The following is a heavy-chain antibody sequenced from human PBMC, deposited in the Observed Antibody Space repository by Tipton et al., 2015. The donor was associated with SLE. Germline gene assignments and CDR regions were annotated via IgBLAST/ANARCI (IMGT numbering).Heavy chain of an antibody. V-gene: IGHV1-8*01. D-gene: IGHD1-26*01. J-gene: IGHJ3*02. CDR3: TRGRETRDAFDI. CDR1: GYTFTSND. Sequence: QLVQSGAEVKKPGASVRVSCKASGYTFTSNDINWVRQAAGQGLGWMGWMNPNSDNTGYAQKFQGRVTMTTNNSINTAYMDLSSLRSEDTALYYCTRGRETRDAFDIWGPGTMVTVSS. CDR2: MNPNSDNT.